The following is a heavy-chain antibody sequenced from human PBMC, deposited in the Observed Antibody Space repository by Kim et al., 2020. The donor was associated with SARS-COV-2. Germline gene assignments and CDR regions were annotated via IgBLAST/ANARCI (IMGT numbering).Heavy chain of an antibody. V-gene: IGHV3-66*01. CDR1: GLTVSSNQ. J-gene: IGHJ4*02. CDR3: ARGYCSGGICYPLDY. Sequence: GGSLRLSCGASGLTVSSNQISWVRQAPGKGLEWVSVIYSGGRINYADSVKGRFTISRDNSKNTVYLQMNSLRAEDTAVYYCARGYCSGGICYPLDYWGQRTLGTVSS. D-gene: IGHD2-15*01. CDR2: IYSGGRI.